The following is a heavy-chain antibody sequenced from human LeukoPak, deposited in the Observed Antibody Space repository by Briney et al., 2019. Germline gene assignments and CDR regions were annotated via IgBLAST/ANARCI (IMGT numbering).Heavy chain of an antibody. D-gene: IGHD2-15*01. V-gene: IGHV1-2*06. J-gene: IGHJ4*02. CDR3: ARVGQGSTFDY. CDR1: GYTFTGYY. Sequence: GASVKVSCKASGYTFTGYYMHWVRQAPGQGLEWMGRINPNSGGTNYAQKFQGRVTMTRDTSISTAYMELSSLRSEDTAVYYCARVGQGSTFDYWGQGTLVTVSS. CDR2: INPNSGGT.